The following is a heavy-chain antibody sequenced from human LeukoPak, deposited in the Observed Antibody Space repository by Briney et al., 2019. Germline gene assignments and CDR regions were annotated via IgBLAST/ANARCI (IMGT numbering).Heavy chain of an antibody. CDR3: ARVELGEPDYFDY. D-gene: IGHD1-14*01. V-gene: IGHV3-74*01. CDR2: INGDGSST. Sequence: PGGSLRLSCAASGFTFRSYWMHWVRQAEGKGLVWVSRINGDGSSTSYADSVKGRFTISRDNAKNTLFLQMNSLRAEDTAVYYCARVELGEPDYFDYWGQGTLVTVSS. CDR1: GFTFRSYW. J-gene: IGHJ4*02.